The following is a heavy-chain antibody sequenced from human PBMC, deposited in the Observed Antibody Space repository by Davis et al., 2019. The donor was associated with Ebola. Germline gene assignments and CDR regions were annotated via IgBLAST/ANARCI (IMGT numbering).Heavy chain of an antibody. D-gene: IGHD5/OR15-5a*01. CDR1: GFTFSNAW. CDR3: TTDLAFYEGYDY. J-gene: IGHJ4*02. CDR2: IKSKTDGGTT. Sequence: PGGSLRLSCAASGFTFSNAWMSWVRQAPGKGLEWVGRIKSKTDGGTTDYAAPVKGRFTISRDDSKNTLYLQMNSLKTEDTAVYYCTTDLAFYEGYDYWGQGTLVTVSS. V-gene: IGHV3-15*01.